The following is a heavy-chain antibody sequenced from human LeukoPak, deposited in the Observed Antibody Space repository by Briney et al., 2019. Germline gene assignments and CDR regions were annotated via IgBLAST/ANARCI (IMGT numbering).Heavy chain of an antibody. CDR3: AAYPSGAAAAYY. D-gene: IGHD6-13*01. CDR2: IIPILGIA. J-gene: IGHJ4*02. V-gene: IGHV1-69*04. Sequence: SVKVSCKASGGTFSSYAISWVRQAPGQGLEWMGRIIPILGIANYAQKFQGRVTITADKSTSTAYMELSSLRSEDTAVYYCAAYPSGAAAAYYWGQGTLVTVSS. CDR1: GGTFSSYA.